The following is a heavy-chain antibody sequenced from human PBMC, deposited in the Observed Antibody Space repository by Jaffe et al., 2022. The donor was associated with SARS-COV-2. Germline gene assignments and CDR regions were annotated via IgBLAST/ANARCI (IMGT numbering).Heavy chain of an antibody. CDR3: ARGGTPYYSSLSSYVFFPYFMDV. Sequence: QVQLVQSGAEVKKPGASVKVSCKASGYTFTSYNINWVRQATGQGLEWMGWMNPNSGNTGFAQRFQGRVTMTRDTTMSTAYMQLSSLESEDTAVYYCARGGTPYYSSLSSYVFFPYFMDVWGKGTTVTVSS. CDR2: MNPNSGNT. D-gene: IGHD3-22*01. V-gene: IGHV1-8*01. CDR1: GYTFTSYN. J-gene: IGHJ6*03.